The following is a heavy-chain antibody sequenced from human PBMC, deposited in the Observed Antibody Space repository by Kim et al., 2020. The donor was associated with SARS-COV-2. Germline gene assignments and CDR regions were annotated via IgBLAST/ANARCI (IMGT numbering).Heavy chain of an antibody. V-gene: IGHV3-49*04. CDR2: IRSKAYGGTT. CDR3: TRPEYYYDSSGYYSRYYYYGMDD. D-gene: IGHD3-22*01. CDR1: GFTFGDYA. Sequence: GGSLRLSCTASGFTFGDYAMSWVRQAPGKGLEWVGFIRSKAYGGTTEYAASVKGRFTISRDDSKSIAYLQMNSLKTEDTAVYYCTRPEYYYDSSGYYSRYYYYGMDDWGKWTTVTVSS. J-gene: IGHJ6*04.